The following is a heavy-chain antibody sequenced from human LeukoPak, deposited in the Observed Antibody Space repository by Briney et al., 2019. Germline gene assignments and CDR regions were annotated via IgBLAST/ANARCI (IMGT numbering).Heavy chain of an antibody. CDR1: GFTFSSHG. Sequence: GGSLRLSCAAPGFTFSSHGMRWVRPAPGKGLEWVSAISGSGGSTYYAESVKGPFTISRYNSKNTLYLQMNSLRAEDTAVYYCAKGGMEWLSPYYFDYWGQGTLVTVSS. J-gene: IGHJ4*02. V-gene: IGHV3-23*01. D-gene: IGHD3-3*01. CDR3: AKGGMEWLSPYYFDY. CDR2: ISGSGGST.